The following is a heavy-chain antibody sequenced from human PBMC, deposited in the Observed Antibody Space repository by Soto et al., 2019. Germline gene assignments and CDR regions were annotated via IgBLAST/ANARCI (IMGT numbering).Heavy chain of an antibody. V-gene: IGHV3-30*19. CDR3: ARWGTTGGFDL. Sequence: QLQLVESGGGVVQPGTSLRLSCAASGFRFKIFVMHWVRQAPGKGLEWVAFTSYDGSNKDYGDSVKGRFTVSRDNSQNTLLLQMDFLRPEDTALYYCARWGTTGGFDLWGQGTLVSVSS. D-gene: IGHD3-16*01. J-gene: IGHJ4*02. CDR1: GFRFKIFV. CDR2: TSYDGSNK.